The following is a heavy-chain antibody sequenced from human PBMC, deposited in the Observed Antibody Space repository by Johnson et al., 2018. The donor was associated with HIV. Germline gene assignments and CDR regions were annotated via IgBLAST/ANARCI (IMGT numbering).Heavy chain of an antibody. J-gene: IGHJ3*01. CDR1: GFTVSSNY. CDR2: IYSGGST. V-gene: IGHV3-53*01. Sequence: VQLVESGGVLIQPGGSLRLSCAASGFTVSSNYMSWVRQAPGKGLEWVSVIYSGGSTYYADSVKGRFTISRDTSRNTLYLQMNSLRADDKAVYYCARAKYGGAFEVWGQGTMVSVSS. D-gene: IGHD3-16*01. CDR3: ARAKYGGAFEV.